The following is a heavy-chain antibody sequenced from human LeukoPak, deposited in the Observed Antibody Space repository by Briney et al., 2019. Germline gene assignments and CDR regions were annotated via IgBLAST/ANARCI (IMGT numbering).Heavy chain of an antibody. CDR1: GFTFSNQW. J-gene: IGHJ6*03. V-gene: IGHV3-74*03. CDR3: ARGLVGLYYYYYYMDV. D-gene: IGHD2-21*01. CDR2: INTDGSST. Sequence: PGGSLRLSCAASGFTFSNQWMYRVRQAPGKGLVWVSRINTDGSSTTYADSVKGRFTISRDNAKNTLYLQMNSLRAEDTAVYYCARGLVGLYYYYYYMDVWGKGTTVTVSS.